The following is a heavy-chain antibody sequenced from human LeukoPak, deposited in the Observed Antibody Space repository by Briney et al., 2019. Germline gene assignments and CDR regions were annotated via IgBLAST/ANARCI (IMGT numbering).Heavy chain of an antibody. CDR2: IYHSGTA. CDR3: ARESTYYYDNSGFDSAAFDI. J-gene: IGHJ3*02. CDR1: GGSISTGGYY. D-gene: IGHD3-22*01. Sequence: SGTLSLTCTVSGGSISTGGYYWSWIRLHPGKGLEWIGYIYHSGTAYYNPSLRSRITISLDTSKNLFSLKLTSVTAADTAVYYCARESTYYYDNSGFDSAAFDIWGQGTMVTVSS. V-gene: IGHV4-31*03.